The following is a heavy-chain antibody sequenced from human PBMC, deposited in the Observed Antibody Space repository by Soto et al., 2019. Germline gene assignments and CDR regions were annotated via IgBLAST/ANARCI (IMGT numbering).Heavy chain of an antibody. CDR1: GFTFSSYA. Sequence: GGSLRLSCAASGFTFSSYAMSWVRQAPGKGLEWVSAISGSGGSTYYADSVKGRFTISRDNYKNTVYLQMNSLRAEDTAVYYCASGDFWSGYSQYYYYGMYVWGQGTTVTVSS. CDR3: ASGDFWSGYSQYYYYGMYV. V-gene: IGHV3-23*01. J-gene: IGHJ6*02. D-gene: IGHD3-3*01. CDR2: ISGSGGST.